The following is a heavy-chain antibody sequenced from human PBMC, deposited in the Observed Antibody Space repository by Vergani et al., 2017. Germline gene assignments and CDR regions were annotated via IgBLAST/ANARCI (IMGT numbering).Heavy chain of an antibody. CDR3: ARYEELDV. Sequence: QVTLRESGPALVKPTQTLTLTCTFSGFSLSTSGMCVSWIRQPPGKALEWLAHIDWDDNKLYTTSLTNRLTISKDTSKNQVVLTMTNMDPVDTATYYCARYEELDVWGQGTTVTVSS. V-gene: IGHV2-70*17. D-gene: IGHD1-1*01. CDR2: IDWDDNK. CDR1: GFSLSTSGMC. J-gene: IGHJ6*02.